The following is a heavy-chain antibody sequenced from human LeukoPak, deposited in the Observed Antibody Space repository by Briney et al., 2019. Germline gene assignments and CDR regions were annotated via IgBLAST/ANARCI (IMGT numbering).Heavy chain of an antibody. CDR1: GYTFTSYG. V-gene: IGHV1-18*01. Sequence: ASVKVSCKASGYTFTSYGISWVRQAPGQGLEWMGWISAYNGNTNYAQKLQGRVTMTTDTSTSTAYMELRSLRSDDTAVYYCASATVPTNAYWYFDLWGRGTLVTVSS. D-gene: IGHD4-17*01. CDR3: ASATVPTNAYWYFDL. J-gene: IGHJ2*01. CDR2: ISAYNGNT.